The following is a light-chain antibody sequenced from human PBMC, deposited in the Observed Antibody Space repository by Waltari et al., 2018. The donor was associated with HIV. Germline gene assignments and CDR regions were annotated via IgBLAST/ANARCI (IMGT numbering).Light chain of an antibody. V-gene: IGLV2-23*01. CDR2: EGS. CDR1: SRGVGSYNL. J-gene: IGLJ3*02. Sequence: QSALTQPASVSGSPGQSITIPCTGTSRGVGSYNLVSWYQQHPGKAPKLMIYEGSKRPSGVSNRFSGSKSGNTASLTISGLQAEDEADYYCCSYAGSSTLDWVFGGGTKLTVL. CDR3: CSYAGSSTLDWV.